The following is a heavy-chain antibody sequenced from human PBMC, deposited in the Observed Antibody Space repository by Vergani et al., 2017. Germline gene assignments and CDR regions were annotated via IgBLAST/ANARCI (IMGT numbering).Heavy chain of an antibody. D-gene: IGHD3-3*01. CDR3: ARDGGITIFGAGAFDI. CDR1: GGSISSYY. CDR2: IYYSGST. V-gene: IGHV4-59*01. J-gene: IGHJ3*02. Sequence: QVQLPQWGAGLLKPSETLSLTCPVSGGSISSYYWSWIRQPPGKGLEWIGYIYYSGSTNYNPSLKSRVTISVDTSKNQFSLKLSSVTAADTAVYYCARDGGITIFGAGAFDIWGQGTMVTVSS.